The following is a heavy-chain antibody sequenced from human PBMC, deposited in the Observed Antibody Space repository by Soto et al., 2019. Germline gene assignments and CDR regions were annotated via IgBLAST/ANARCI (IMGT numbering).Heavy chain of an antibody. J-gene: IGHJ4*02. V-gene: IGHV3-30*18. CDR3: AKSSRGDYGDYGDFDY. CDR1: GFTFSSYG. D-gene: IGHD4-17*01. CDR2: ISYDGSNK. Sequence: QVQLVESGGGVVQPGRSLRLSCAASGFTFSSYGMHWVRQAPGKGLEWVAVISYDGSNKYYADSVKGRFTISRDNSKNTLYLQMNSLRAEDKAVYYCAKSSRGDYGDYGDFDYWGQGTLVTVSS.